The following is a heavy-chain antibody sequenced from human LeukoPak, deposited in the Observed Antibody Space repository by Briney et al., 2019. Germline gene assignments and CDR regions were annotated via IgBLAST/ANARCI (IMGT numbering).Heavy chain of an antibody. CDR3: TTGYGRAWGGFDY. Sequence: TGGSLRLSCAASGFTFSNAWMSWVRQAPGKGLEWVGRIKSKTDGGTADYAAPVKGRFTISRDDSKNTLYLQMNSLKTEDTAVYYCTTGYGRAWGGFDYWGQGTLVTVSS. CDR1: GFTFSNAW. J-gene: IGHJ4*02. V-gene: IGHV3-15*01. D-gene: IGHD3-16*01. CDR2: IKSKTDGGTA.